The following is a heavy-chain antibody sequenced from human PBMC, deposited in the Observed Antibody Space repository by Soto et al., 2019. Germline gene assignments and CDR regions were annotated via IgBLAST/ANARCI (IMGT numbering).Heavy chain of an antibody. CDR1: GYTFTDYY. V-gene: IGHV1-2*02. CDR2: INPNSGGT. Sequence: QVQLVQSGADVKKPGASVKVSCKASGYTFTDYYIHWVRQAPGQGLEWMGWINPNSGGTDYAQRFQGRVSLTRDTSISTAYMELSRLRSDDTAVYYCARVLLNRPGIASGIDSWGQGTLVTVSS. CDR3: ARVLLNRPGIASGIDS. J-gene: IGHJ4*02. D-gene: IGHD6-13*01.